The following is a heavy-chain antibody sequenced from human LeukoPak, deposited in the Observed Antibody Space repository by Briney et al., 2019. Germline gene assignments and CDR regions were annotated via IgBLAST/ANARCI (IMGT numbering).Heavy chain of an antibody. CDR1: GYTFTNYG. CDR3: AVDILTGYYNPDY. Sequence: ASVKVSCKASGYTFTNYGITWVRQAPGQGLEWMGWISAYNGNTNYAQKLQGRVTMTTDTSTSTAYMELRSLRSDDTAVYYCAVDILTGYYNPDYWGQGTLVTVSS. CDR2: ISAYNGNT. V-gene: IGHV1-18*01. D-gene: IGHD3-9*01. J-gene: IGHJ4*02.